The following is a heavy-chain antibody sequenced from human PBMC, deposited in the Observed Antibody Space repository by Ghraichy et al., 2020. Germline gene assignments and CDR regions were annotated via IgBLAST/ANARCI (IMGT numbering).Heavy chain of an antibody. J-gene: IGHJ6*02. CDR2: INHSGST. D-gene: IGHD5-12*01. CDR3: ARGGATPPINYDYGMDV. Sequence: SETLSLTCAVSGGSFSGYYWSWIRQPPGKGLEWIWEINHSGSTNYNPSLKSRVTISVDTSKNQFYLTLSSVTAADAAVYYCARGGATPPINYDYGMDVWGQGTTVTVSS. CDR1: GGSFSGYY. V-gene: IGHV4-34*01.